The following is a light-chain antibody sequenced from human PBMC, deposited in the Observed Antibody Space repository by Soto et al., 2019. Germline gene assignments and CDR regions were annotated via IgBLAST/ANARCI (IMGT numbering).Light chain of an antibody. Sequence: EIVLTQSPATLSLSPGERATLSCRASQSVGTYLAWYQQKPGQAPRLLIYDAFNRATGIPARFSGSGSGTDFTLTISSLEPEDFALYYCQHRSNWPRTFGQGTKVDIK. J-gene: IGKJ1*01. CDR3: QHRSNWPRT. CDR1: QSVGTY. V-gene: IGKV3-11*01. CDR2: DAF.